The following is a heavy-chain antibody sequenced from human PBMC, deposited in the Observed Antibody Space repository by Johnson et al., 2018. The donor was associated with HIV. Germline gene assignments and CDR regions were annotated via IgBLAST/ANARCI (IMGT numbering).Heavy chain of an antibody. CDR2: ISASGGST. D-gene: IGHD5-18*01. J-gene: IGHJ3*02. V-gene: IGHV3-23*04. CDR3: ARYGYRPEAAFDI. CDR1: GFTFSSYA. Sequence: QLVESGGGLVQSGGSLRLSCAASGFTFSSYAMSWVRQAPGKGLEWVSLISASGGSTHYSESVKGRFTISRDNVKNTLYLQMNSLRAEDTAVYYCARYGYRPEAAFDIWGQGTMVTVSS.